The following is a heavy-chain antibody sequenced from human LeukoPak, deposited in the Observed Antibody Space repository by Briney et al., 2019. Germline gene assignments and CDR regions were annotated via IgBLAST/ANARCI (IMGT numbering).Heavy chain of an antibody. V-gene: IGHV4-39*07. J-gene: IGHJ4*02. CDR1: GGSISSSGYY. CDR2: FYYSGST. D-gene: IGHD4-17*01. Sequence: SETLSLTCAVSGGSISSSGYYWGWIRQPPGKGLEWIGSFYYSGSTYYNPSLKSRVAISVDTSKNQFSLKLSSVTAADTAVYYCARGPPDGDYFDYWGQGTLVTVSS. CDR3: ARGPPDGDYFDY.